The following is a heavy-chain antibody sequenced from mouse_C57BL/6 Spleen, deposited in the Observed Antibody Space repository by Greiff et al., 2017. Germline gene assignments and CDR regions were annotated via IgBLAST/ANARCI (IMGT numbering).Heavy chain of an antibody. Sequence: EVQRVESGGGLVQPGGSLSLSCAASGFTFTDYYMSWVRQPPGKALEWLGFIRNKANGYTTEYSASVKGRFTISRDNSQSILYLQMNALRAEDSATYYCARCYDYDDWGFAYWGQGTLVTVSA. CDR1: GFTFTDYY. V-gene: IGHV7-3*01. CDR3: ARCYDYDDWGFAY. J-gene: IGHJ3*01. D-gene: IGHD2-4*01. CDR2: IRNKANGYTT.